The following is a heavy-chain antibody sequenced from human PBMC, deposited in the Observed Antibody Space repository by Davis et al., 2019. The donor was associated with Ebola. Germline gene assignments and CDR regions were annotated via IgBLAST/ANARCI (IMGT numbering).Heavy chain of an antibody. J-gene: IGHJ4*02. Sequence: SVKVSCKASGYTFISYGISWVRQAPGQGLEWMGGIIPIFGTANYAQKFQGRVTITADESTSTAYMELSSLRSEDTAVYYCARGGWELLYGRFDYWGQGTLVTVSS. D-gene: IGHD1-26*01. CDR3: ARGGWELLYGRFDY. CDR1: GYTFISYG. CDR2: IIPIFGTA. V-gene: IGHV1-69*13.